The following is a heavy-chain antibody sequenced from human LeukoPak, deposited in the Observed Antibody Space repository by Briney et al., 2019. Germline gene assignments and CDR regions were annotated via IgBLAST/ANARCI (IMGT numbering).Heavy chain of an antibody. D-gene: IGHD3-10*01. CDR2: IWYDGSNK. V-gene: IGHV3-33*01. J-gene: IGHJ4*02. CDR1: GFTFSSYG. CDR3: ARESGSGSSFDY. Sequence: GGSLRLSCAASGFTFSSYGMHWVRQAPGKGLEWVAFIWYDGSNKYYADSVKGRFTISRDNSKNTLYLQMNSLRAEDTAVYYCARESGSGSSFDYWGQGTLVTVSS.